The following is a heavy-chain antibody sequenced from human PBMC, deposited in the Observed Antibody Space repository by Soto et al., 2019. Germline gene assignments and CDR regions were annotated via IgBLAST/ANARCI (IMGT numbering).Heavy chain of an antibody. CDR2: IIPILGIA. CDR1: GGTFSSYT. Sequence: QVQLVQSGAEVKKPGSSVKVSCRASGGTFSSYTISWVRQAPGQGLEWMGRIIPILGIANYAQKFQGRVTITADKSTSTAYMELSSLRSEDTAVYYCASEVGTPSYFDYWGQGTLVTVSS. J-gene: IGHJ4*02. V-gene: IGHV1-69*02. CDR3: ASEVGTPSYFDY. D-gene: IGHD1-1*01.